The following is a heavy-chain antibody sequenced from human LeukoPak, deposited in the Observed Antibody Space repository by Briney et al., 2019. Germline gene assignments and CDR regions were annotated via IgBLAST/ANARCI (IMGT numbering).Heavy chain of an antibody. Sequence: PSETLSLTCTVSGGSISSHYWTWIRQTPGKGLEWIGYIYYTGSTNYNPSLKSRLTISLDRSKNQSSLKLSSVTAADTAVYYCARDLGGYCSSTSCYDLGWFDPWGQGTLVTVSS. J-gene: IGHJ5*02. V-gene: IGHV4-59*11. CDR2: IYYTGST. CDR1: GGSISSHY. D-gene: IGHD2-2*01. CDR3: ARDLGGYCSSTSCYDLGWFDP.